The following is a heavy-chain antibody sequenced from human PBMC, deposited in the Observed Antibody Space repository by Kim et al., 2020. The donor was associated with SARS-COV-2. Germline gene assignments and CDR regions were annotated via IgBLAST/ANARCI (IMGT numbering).Heavy chain of an antibody. CDR3: AKEKSFETLKYSSNSYYYGMDV. D-gene: IGHD6-13*01. CDR2: IWYDGSNK. Sequence: GGSLRLSCAASGFTFSSYGMHWVRQAPGKGLEWVAVIWYDGSNKYYADSVKGRFTISRDNSKNTLYLQMNSLRAEDTAVYYCAKEKSFETLKYSSNSYYYGMDVWGQGTTVTVSS. J-gene: IGHJ6*02. CDR1: GFTFSSYG. V-gene: IGHV3-33*06.